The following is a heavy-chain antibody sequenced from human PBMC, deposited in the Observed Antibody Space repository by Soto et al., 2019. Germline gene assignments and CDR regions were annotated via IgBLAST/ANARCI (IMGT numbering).Heavy chain of an antibody. D-gene: IGHD6-13*01. CDR2: IWYDGSNK. CDR3: AREAGAYSSSWFDY. J-gene: IGHJ4*02. V-gene: IGHV3-33*01. Sequence: GGSLRLSCAASGFTFSSYGMHWVRQAPGKGLEWVAVIWYDGSNKYYADSVKGRFTISRDNSKNTLYLQMNSLRAEDTAVYYCAREAGAYSSSWFDYWGQGTLVTVSS. CDR1: GFTFSSYG.